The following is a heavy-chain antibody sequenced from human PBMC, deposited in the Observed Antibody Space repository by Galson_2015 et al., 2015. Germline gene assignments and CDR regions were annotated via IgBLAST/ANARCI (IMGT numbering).Heavy chain of an antibody. CDR3: ATPRGFYDLLY. J-gene: IGHJ4*02. CDR2: FDPEIGKI. D-gene: IGHD3-16*01. CDR1: GYSLIELS. V-gene: IGHV1-24*01. Sequence: SVKVSCKVSGYSLIELSMNWVRQAPGKGPKWMGGFDPEIGKIVYAQRFKGRVTMTEDTSRDTAYMELTSLRSEDTAVYYCATPRGFYDLLYWGQGTLVSVS.